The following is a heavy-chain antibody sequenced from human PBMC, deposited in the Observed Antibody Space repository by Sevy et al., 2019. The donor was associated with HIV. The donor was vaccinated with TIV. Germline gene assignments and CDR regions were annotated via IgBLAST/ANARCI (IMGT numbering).Heavy chain of an antibody. CDR3: AKGSAWDASIAAAGTDFDY. CDR1: GFTFSSYA. J-gene: IGHJ4*02. V-gene: IGHV3-23*01. CDR2: ISGSGGST. Sequence: GGSLRLSCAASGFTFSSYAMSWVRQAPGKGLEWVSAISGSGGSTYYADSVKGRFTISRDNSKITLYLQMNSLRAEDTGVYYCAKGSAWDASIAAAGTDFDYWGQGTLVTVSS. D-gene: IGHD6-13*01.